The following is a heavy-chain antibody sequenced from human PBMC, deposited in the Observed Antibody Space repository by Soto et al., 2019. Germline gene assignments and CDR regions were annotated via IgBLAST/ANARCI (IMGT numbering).Heavy chain of an antibody. V-gene: IGHV3-33*01. J-gene: IGHJ6*02. CDR3: ARDDYYYCYGMDV. CDR1: GFTFSNYG. Sequence: QVQLVESGGGVVQPGRSLRVSCAASGFTFSNYGMHWVRQAPGKGLEWVAIIWYDGSNEYYADSVKGRFTISRDNSKNTVYLQMNSLRAEDTAVYYCARDDYYYCYGMDVWGQGTTVTVSS. CDR2: IWYDGSNE.